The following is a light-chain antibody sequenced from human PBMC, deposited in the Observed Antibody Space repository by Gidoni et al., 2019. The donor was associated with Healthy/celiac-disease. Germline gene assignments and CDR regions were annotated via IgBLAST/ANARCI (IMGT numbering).Light chain of an antibody. V-gene: IGKV1-27*01. CDR1: QGISNY. Sequence: DIQMTQSPSSQSASVGDRVTITCRASQGISNYLAWYQQKPGKVPKLLIYAASTLQSGVPSRFSGSGSGTDFTLTISSLQPEDVATYYCQKYNSAPALTFXGXTKVEIK. CDR2: AAS. J-gene: IGKJ4*01. CDR3: QKYNSAPALT.